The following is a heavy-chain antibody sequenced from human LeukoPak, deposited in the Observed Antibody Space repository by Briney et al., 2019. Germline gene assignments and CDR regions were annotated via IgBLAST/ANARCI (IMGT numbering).Heavy chain of an antibody. CDR2: VSGSGDRI. V-gene: IGHV3-23*01. CDR3: ATGPPFDN. CDR1: GFTFSSSA. Sequence: GGSLRLSCAASGFTFSSSAVSWVRQAPGKGLEWVSAVSGSGDRIDYADSVKGRFTISRGNSKDTLFLQMSSLRAEDTAVYFCATGPPFDNWGQGTLVTVSA. J-gene: IGHJ4*02.